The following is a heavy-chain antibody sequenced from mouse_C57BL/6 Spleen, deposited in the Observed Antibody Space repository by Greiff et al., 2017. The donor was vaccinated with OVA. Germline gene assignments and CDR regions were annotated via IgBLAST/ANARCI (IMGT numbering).Heavy chain of an antibody. CDR2: ISSGSSTI. V-gene: IGHV5-17*01. Sequence: EVKLMESGGGLVKPGGSLKLSCAASGFTFSDYGMHWVRQAPGKGLEWVAYISSGSSTIYYADTVKGRFTFSRDNSTNTPFLQMTSLMSEDTAMYYCARSTTVGGTDFDYWGQGTTLTVSS. J-gene: IGHJ2*01. D-gene: IGHD1-1*01. CDR1: GFTFSDYG. CDR3: ARSTTVGGTDFDY.